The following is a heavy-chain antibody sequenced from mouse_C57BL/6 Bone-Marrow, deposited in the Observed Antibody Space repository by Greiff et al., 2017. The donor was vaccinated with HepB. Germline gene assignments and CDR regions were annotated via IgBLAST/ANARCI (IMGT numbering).Heavy chain of an antibody. CDR1: GFTFSDAW. CDR3: TPDYDYDGGFAY. D-gene: IGHD2-4*01. CDR2: IRNKANNHAT. V-gene: IGHV6-6*01. J-gene: IGHJ3*01. Sequence: EVKVEESGGGLVQPGGSMKLSCAASGFTFSDAWMDWVRQSPEKGLEWVAEIRNKANNHATYYAESVKGRFTISRDDSKSSVYLQMNSLRAEDTGIYYCTPDYDYDGGFAYWGQGTLVTVSA.